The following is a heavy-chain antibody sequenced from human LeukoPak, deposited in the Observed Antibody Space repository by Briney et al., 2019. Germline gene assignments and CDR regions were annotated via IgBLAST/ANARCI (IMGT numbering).Heavy chain of an antibody. J-gene: IGHJ3*02. D-gene: IGHD6-19*01. CDR3: ARDSPKQWLVTDAFDI. CDR2: ISSSSSTI. Sequence: GGSLRLPCAASGFTFSSYSMNWVRQAPGKGLEWVSYISSSSSTIYYADSVKGRFTISRDNAKNSLYLQMNSLRAEDTAVYYCARDSPKQWLVTDAFDIWGQGTMVTVSS. V-gene: IGHV3-48*01. CDR1: GFTFSSYS.